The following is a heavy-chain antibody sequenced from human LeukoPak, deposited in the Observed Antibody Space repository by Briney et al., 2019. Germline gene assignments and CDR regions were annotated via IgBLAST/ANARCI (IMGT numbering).Heavy chain of an antibody. CDR1: GFSVSGNY. J-gene: IGHJ4*02. V-gene: IGHV3-53*01. CDR3: AREGGPYSSTLRGC. D-gene: IGHD6-19*01. Sequence: PGGPLRLSCAVSGFSVSGNYMSWVRQATGKGLEWVSVMYSTGSTDYADSVKGRFNISRDNSKNTLYLQMNSLRTEDTAVYYCAREGGPYSSTLRGCWGQGTLVTVSS. CDR2: MYSTGST.